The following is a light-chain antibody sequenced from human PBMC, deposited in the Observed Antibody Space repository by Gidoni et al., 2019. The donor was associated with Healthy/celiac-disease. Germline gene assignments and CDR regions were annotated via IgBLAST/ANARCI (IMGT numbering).Light chain of an antibody. CDR3: QQDYNLAWT. J-gene: IGKJ1*01. Sequence: EIVMTQSPATLSLSPGERATLSCRASQSVSSSYLSWYQQKPGQAPRLLIYGASTRATGIPARFSGSGSGTDFTLTISSLQPEDFAVYYCQQDYNLAWTFXXXTKVEIK. V-gene: IGKV3D-7*01. CDR1: QSVSSSY. CDR2: GAS.